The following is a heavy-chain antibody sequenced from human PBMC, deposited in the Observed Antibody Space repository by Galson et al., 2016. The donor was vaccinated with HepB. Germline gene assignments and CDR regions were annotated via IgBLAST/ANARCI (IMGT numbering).Heavy chain of an antibody. CDR3: ARGLVYFDFGMDV. Sequence: EPLSLTCAVYGGSFSGYYWSWIRQPPGKGLEWIGEINHSGSTNYNPSLKSRVTISVDTSKNQFSLKLTSVTAADSAVYYCARGLVYFDFGMDVRGQGTTVTVSS. CDR2: INHSGST. V-gene: IGHV4-34*01. CDR1: GGSFSGYY. D-gene: IGHD6-6*01. J-gene: IGHJ6*02.